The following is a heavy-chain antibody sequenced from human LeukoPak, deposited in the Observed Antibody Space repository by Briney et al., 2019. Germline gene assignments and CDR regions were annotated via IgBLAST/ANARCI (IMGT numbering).Heavy chain of an antibody. V-gene: IGHV4-39*01. CDR2: IYYSGNT. CDR1: GGSISSGSHY. CDR3: ARLSYGSGSHYNFYFDY. D-gene: IGHD3-10*01. J-gene: IGHJ4*02. Sequence: SETLSLTCTVSGGSISSGSHYWGWIRQPPGKGLEWIGSIYYSGNTYYNTSLKSRATISVDASKRQFSLNLSTVTAEDTAVYYGARLSYGSGSHYNFYFDYWGQGTLVTVSA.